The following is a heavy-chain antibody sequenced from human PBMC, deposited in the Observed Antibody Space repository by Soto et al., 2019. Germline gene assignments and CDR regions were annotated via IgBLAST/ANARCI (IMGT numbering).Heavy chain of an antibody. J-gene: IGHJ4*02. CDR1: GFTFDDYA. D-gene: IGHD3-22*01. CDR3: ATTSSMIVVISQFDY. CDR2: INWNSGSI. V-gene: IGHV3-9*01. Sequence: EVQLVESGGGLVQPGRSLRLSCAASGFTFDDYAMHWVRKAPGKGLEWVSTINWNSGSIGYADSVKGRFTISRDNAKNSLYLQMNSLRAEDTALYYCATTSSMIVVISQFDYWGQGTLVTVSS.